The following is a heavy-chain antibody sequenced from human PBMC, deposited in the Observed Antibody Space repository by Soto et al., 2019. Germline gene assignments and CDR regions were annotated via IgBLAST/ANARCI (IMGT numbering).Heavy chain of an antibody. CDR1: GFSFSSYA. D-gene: IGHD3-10*01. CDR2: FSGSDSKT. V-gene: IGHV3-23*01. J-gene: IGHJ4*02. Sequence: GGSLRLSCAASGFSFSSYAMVWVRQAPGKGLEWVSTFSGSDSKTYYADSVKGRFTISRDNSKNTLYLQMNSLRAEDTALYYCAKALGTYYYGAVDYWGQGTQVTVSS. CDR3: AKALGTYYYGAVDY.